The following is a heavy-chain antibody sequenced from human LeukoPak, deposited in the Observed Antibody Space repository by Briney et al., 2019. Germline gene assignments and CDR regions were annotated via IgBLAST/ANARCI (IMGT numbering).Heavy chain of an antibody. D-gene: IGHD4-17*01. V-gene: IGHV1-69*05. CDR2: IIPIFGTA. CDR1: GGTFSSYA. J-gene: IGHJ4*02. CDR3: ARAIPYGDPADY. Sequence: SVKVSCKASGGTFSSYAISWVRQAPGQGLEWMGRIIPIFGTANYAQKFQGRVTITTDESTSTAYMELSSLRSEDTAVYYCARAIPYGDPADYWGQGTLVTVSS.